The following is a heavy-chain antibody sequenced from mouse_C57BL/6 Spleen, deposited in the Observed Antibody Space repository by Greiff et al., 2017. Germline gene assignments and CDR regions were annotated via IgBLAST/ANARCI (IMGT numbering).Heavy chain of an antibody. CDR2: INPNNGGT. J-gene: IGHJ4*01. Sequence: VQLKESGPELVKPGASVKMSCTASGYTFTDYNMHWVKQSHGKSLEWIGYINPNNGGTSYNQKFKGKATLTVNKSSSTAYMELRSLTSAVAAVYYCARGLRREAMDYWGQGTSVTVSS. V-gene: IGHV1-22*01. D-gene: IGHD2-4*01. CDR1: GYTFTDYN. CDR3: ARGLRREAMDY.